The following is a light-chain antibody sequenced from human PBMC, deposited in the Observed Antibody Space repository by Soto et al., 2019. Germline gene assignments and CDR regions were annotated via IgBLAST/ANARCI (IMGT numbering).Light chain of an antibody. CDR2: DAS. CDR3: QQRSDWTRT. J-gene: IGKJ2*02. CDR1: QSVNSF. V-gene: IGKV3-11*01. Sequence: EIVLTQSPASLSLSPGERATLSCRASQSVNSFLVWYQQKPGQAPRLLIYDASNRATGIPARFSGSGSGTDCTLTISSLEPEDFATYYCQQRSDWTRTFGQGTKLEIK.